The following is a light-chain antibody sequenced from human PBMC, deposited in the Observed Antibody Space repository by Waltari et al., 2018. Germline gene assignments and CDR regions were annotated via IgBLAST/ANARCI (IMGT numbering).Light chain of an antibody. CDR1: SLSTSY. J-gene: IGLJ3*02. CDR2: GKD. Sequence: SSELTQDPAVSLALGQTIRFTCQGDSLSTSYASWYQVKSGQAPILVIYGKDNRPSGIPDRISGYSSGTTSSLTITGAQAEDEADYYCSSRNGRANELVFAGGTNLTVL. CDR3: SSRNGRANELV. V-gene: IGLV3-19*01.